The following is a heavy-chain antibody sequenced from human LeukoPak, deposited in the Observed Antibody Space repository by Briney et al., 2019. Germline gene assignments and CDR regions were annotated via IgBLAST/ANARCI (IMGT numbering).Heavy chain of an antibody. CDR3: ARAEDIVVVVAATPGDY. CDR2: ISSSSSYT. Sequence: PGGSLRLSCAASGFTFSDYYMSWIRQAPGKGLEWVSYISSSSSYTNYADSVKGRFTISRDNAKNSLYLQMNSLRAEDTAVYYCARAEDIVVVVAATPGDYWGQGTLVTVSS. D-gene: IGHD2-15*01. CDR1: GFTFSDYY. V-gene: IGHV3-11*06. J-gene: IGHJ4*02.